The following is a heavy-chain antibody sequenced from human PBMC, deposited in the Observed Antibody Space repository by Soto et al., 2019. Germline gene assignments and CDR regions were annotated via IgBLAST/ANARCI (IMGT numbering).Heavy chain of an antibody. J-gene: IGHJ4*02. CDR1: EYTFANHF. Sequence: QVRLVQSGAEVKKPGDSVSVSCKAPEYTFANHFIHWVRQAPGQGLEWMGIVNPSGGPTRYTQKFQGRVIMTRDTSTSTVYMVLSSLTSADTAVYYCAREGSYYFDSRIDYWGQGTLVTVSS. CDR3: AREGSYYFDSRIDY. V-gene: IGHV1-46*01. CDR2: VNPSGGPT. D-gene: IGHD3-10*01.